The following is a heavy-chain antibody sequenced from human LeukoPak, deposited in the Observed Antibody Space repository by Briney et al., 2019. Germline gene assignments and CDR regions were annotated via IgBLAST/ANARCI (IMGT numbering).Heavy chain of an antibody. V-gene: IGHV4-30-4*08. CDR2: IYYSGST. Sequence: PSETLSLTCTVSGGSISSGDYYWSWIRQPPGKGLEWIGYIYYSGSTYYNPSLKSRVTISVDTSKNQFSLKLSSVTAADTAVYYCARGLYWYVGRYFDYWGQGTLVTVSS. CDR3: ARGLYWYVGRYFDY. D-gene: IGHD2-8*02. J-gene: IGHJ4*02. CDR1: GGSISSGDYY.